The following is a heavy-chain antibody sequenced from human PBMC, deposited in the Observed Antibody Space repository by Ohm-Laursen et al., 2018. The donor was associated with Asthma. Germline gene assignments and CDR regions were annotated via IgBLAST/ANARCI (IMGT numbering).Heavy chain of an antibody. CDR1: GFTFSSYW. CDR2: IKQDGSEK. Sequence: SLRLSCTASGFTFSSYWMSWVRQAPGKGLEWVANIKQDGSEKYYVDSVKGRFTISRDNAKNSLYLQMNSLRAEDTAVYYCARDVPYYYDSSGYYYQDAFDIWGQGTMVTVSS. V-gene: IGHV3-7*01. D-gene: IGHD3-22*01. CDR3: ARDVPYYYDSSGYYYQDAFDI. J-gene: IGHJ3*02.